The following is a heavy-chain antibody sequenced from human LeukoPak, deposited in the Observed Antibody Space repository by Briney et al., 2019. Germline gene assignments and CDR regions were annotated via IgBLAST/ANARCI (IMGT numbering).Heavy chain of an antibody. Sequence: SETLSLTCTVSGGSISSSNYYWGWIRQPPGKGLEWIGSIYYSGSTYYNPSLKRRVTISVDTSTNQFSLKLSSVTAADTAVYYCARQGDIFGVVVPFGYWGQGTLVIFSS. J-gene: IGHJ4*02. CDR2: IYYSGST. V-gene: IGHV4-39*01. D-gene: IGHD3-3*01. CDR3: ARQGDIFGVVVPFGY. CDR1: GGSISSSNYY.